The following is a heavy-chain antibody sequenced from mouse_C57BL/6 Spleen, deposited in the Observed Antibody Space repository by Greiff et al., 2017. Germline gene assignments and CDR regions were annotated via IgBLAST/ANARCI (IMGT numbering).Heavy chain of an antibody. CDR3: ARGEYGNYVAY. J-gene: IGHJ3*01. CDR2: IDPSDSYT. D-gene: IGHD2-10*02. CDR1: GYTFTSYW. Sequence: QVQLQQPGAELVMPGASVKLSCKASGYTFTSYWMHWVKQRPGQGLEWIGEIDPSDSYTNYNQKFKGKSTLTVDKSSSTAYMQLSSLTSEDSAVYYCARGEYGNYVAYWGQGTLVTVSA. V-gene: IGHV1-69*01.